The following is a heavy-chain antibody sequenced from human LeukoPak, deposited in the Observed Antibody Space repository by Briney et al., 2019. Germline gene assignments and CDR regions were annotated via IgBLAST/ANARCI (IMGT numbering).Heavy chain of an antibody. V-gene: IGHV3-33*06. Sequence: PGRSLRLSCAASGFTFSSYGMHWVRQAPGKGLEWVAVIWYDGSNKYYVDSVKGRFTISRDNSKNTLYLQMNSLRAEDTAVYYCAKDHHSSSWYYFDYWGQGTLVTVSS. CDR2: IWYDGSNK. J-gene: IGHJ4*02. CDR1: GFTFSSYG. CDR3: AKDHHSSSWYYFDY. D-gene: IGHD6-13*01.